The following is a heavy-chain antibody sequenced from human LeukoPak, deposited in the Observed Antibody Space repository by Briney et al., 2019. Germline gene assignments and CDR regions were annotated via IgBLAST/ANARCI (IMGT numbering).Heavy chain of an antibody. Sequence: ASVNVSCKASGGTFTSYGITGVRQAPGQGREGMGWISTDNGDTNYAQKLQGRVTMTTDTSTSTAYMELRSLRSDDTAVYYCAREGLGELTLDYWGQGTLVTVSS. CDR3: AREGLGELTLDY. CDR2: ISTDNGDT. V-gene: IGHV1-18*01. J-gene: IGHJ4*02. D-gene: IGHD3-16*01. CDR1: GGTFTSYG.